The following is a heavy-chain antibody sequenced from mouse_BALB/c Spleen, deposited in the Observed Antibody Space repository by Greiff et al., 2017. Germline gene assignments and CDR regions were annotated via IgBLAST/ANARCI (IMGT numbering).Heavy chain of an antibody. CDR2: ILPGSGST. CDR1: GYTFSSYW. V-gene: IGHV1-9*01. CDR3: ARRGYRFLFNY. J-gene: IGHJ2*01. D-gene: IGHD2-14*01. Sequence: VKLVESGAELMKPGASVKISCKATGYTFSSYWIEWVKQRPGHGLEWIGEILPGSGSTNYNEKFKGKATFTADTSSNTAYMQLSSLTSEDSAVYYCARRGYRFLFNYWGQGTTLTVSS.